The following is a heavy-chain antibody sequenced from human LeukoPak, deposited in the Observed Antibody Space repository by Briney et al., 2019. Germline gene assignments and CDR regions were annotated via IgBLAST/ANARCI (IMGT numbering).Heavy chain of an antibody. V-gene: IGHV3-13*01. Sequence: GGSLRLSCAASGFTFRTYDMHWVRQPTGRGLEWVSGIADTGQTFYAGSVNGRFIISRDNAKNSLYLQMNSLTAEDTAMYYCARQTYTSTTVRHYYYYYMDVWGKGTTVTVSS. CDR2: IADTGQT. J-gene: IGHJ6*03. CDR3: ARQTYTSTTVRHYYYYYMDV. D-gene: IGHD4-11*01. CDR1: GFTFRTYD.